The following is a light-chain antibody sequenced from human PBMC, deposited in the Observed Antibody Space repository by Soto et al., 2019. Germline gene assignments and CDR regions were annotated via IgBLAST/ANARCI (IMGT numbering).Light chain of an antibody. CDR3: QQYKVWPLT. J-gene: IGKJ4*02. CDR2: VAS. Sequence: EIVMTQSPATLSVSPGERATLSCRASQSVSSNLAWYKQKPGHTPKLLIYVASTRATGMPARVSGSGSGTEFTLTISSLQSEDFSVYYCQQYKVWPLTFGGGTKVEFK. CDR1: QSVSSN. V-gene: IGKV3-15*01.